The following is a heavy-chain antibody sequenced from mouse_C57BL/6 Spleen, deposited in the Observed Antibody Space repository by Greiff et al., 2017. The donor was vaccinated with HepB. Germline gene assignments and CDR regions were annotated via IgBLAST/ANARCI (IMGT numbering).Heavy chain of an antibody. CDR1: GYTFTSYW. CDR2: IDPNSGGT. J-gene: IGHJ1*03. Sequence: QVQLKESGAELVKPGASVKLSCKASGYTFTSYWMHWVKQRPGRGLEWIGRIDPNSGGTKYNEKFKSKATLTVDKPSSTAYMQLSSLTSEDSAVYYCARPLYGSSYGGYFDVWGTGTTVTVSS. V-gene: IGHV1-72*01. CDR3: ARPLYGSSYGGYFDV. D-gene: IGHD1-1*01.